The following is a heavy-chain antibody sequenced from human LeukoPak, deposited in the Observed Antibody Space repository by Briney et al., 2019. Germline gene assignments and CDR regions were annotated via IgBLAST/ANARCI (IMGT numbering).Heavy chain of an antibody. CDR3: ARTAYSSSSSWDY. D-gene: IGHD6-6*01. Sequence: GGSLRLSCAASGFTFSSYSMNWVRQAPRKGLEWVSSISSSSSYIYYADSVKGRFTISRDNAKNSLYLQMNSLRAEDTAVYYCARTAYSSSSSWDYWGQGTLVTVSS. V-gene: IGHV3-21*04. CDR2: ISSSSSYI. J-gene: IGHJ4*02. CDR1: GFTFSSYS.